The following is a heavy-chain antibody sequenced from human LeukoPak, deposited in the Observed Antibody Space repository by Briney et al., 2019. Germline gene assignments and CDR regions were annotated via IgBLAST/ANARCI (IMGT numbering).Heavy chain of an antibody. J-gene: IGHJ1*01. Sequence: PGGSLRLSCAASGFTFSTYGMAWVRQVPGNRLEWVSSIGATGGLISYADSVKGRFTVSSSEKTFYLQMNSLRAEDTAVYYCARDPYDSSGYYFQHWGQGTLVTVSS. CDR2: IGATGGLI. V-gene: IGHV3-23*01. CDR3: ARDPYDSSGYYFQH. D-gene: IGHD3-22*01. CDR1: GFTFSTYG.